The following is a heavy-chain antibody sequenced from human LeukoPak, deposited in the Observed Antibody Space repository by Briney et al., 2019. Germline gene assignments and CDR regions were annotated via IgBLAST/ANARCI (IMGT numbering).Heavy chain of an antibody. Sequence: ASVKVSCKASGYTFTGYYMHWVRQAPGQGLEWMGWINPNSGGTNYAQKFQGRATMTRDTSISTAYMELSRLRSDDTAVYYCARSLVMGLRFLDYWGQGTLVTVSS. D-gene: IGHD3-3*01. J-gene: IGHJ4*02. CDR1: GYTFTGYY. CDR2: INPNSGGT. V-gene: IGHV1-2*02. CDR3: ARSLVMGLRFLDY.